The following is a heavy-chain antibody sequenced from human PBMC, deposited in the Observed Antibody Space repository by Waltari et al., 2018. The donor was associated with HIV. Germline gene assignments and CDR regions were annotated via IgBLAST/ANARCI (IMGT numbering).Heavy chain of an antibody. CDR2: ISGSVGCK. CDR3: ANDPVVDIG. CDR1: GFTFSSYA. V-gene: IGHV3-23*01. Sequence: EVELLESGGGLVQPGGSLRLSCVVSGFTFSSYAMSWVRQAPGRGLECFSTISGSVGCKYYADSVNGLFTISRDNSKNTLYLQMNSRRAEDTSVYYCANDPVVDIGWGQGTLVTVSS. J-gene: IGHJ4*02. D-gene: IGHD5-12*01.